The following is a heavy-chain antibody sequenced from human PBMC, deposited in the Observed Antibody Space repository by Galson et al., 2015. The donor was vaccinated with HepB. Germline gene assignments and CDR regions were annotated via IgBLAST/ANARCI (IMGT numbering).Heavy chain of an antibody. D-gene: IGHD5-24*01. CDR2: ISGSGGST. V-gene: IGHV3-23*01. CDR3: AKGGGRLQLRYYFDY. J-gene: IGHJ4*02. Sequence: SLRLSCAASGFTFSSYAMSWVRQAPGKGLEWVSAISGSGGSTYYADSVKGRFTISRDNSKNTLYLQMNSLRAEDTAVYYCAKGGGRLQLRYYFDYWGQGTLVTVSS. CDR1: GFTFSSYA.